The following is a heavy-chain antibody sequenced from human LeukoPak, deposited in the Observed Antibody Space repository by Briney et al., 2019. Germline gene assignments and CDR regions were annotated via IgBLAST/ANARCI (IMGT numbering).Heavy chain of an antibody. CDR1: GFTFSSYD. V-gene: IGHV3-13*04. J-gene: IGHJ3*02. CDR2: IGTGGDT. Sequence: PGGSLRLSCAASGFTFSSYDMHWVRHATGKGLEWVSAIGTGGDTHYPGSVKGRFTISRENAKNSLYLQMNSLRAGDTAVYYCARRLTYYYGSGTVNDAFDIWGQGTMVTVSS. D-gene: IGHD3-10*01. CDR3: ARRLTYYYGSGTVNDAFDI.